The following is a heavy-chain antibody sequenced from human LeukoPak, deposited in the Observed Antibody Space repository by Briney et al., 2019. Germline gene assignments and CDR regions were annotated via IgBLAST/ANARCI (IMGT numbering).Heavy chain of an antibody. CDR1: GFSFISYG. CDR2: ISDDGRRK. V-gene: IGHV3-30*03. Sequence: GGSLRLSCAASGFSFISYGMHWVRQAPGKGLEWVGVISDDGRRKDYADSVKGRFTISRDNSKDTLYLQMNSLRAEDTAIYYCARDRGWLQFDTFDIWGQGTMVTVSS. J-gene: IGHJ3*02. D-gene: IGHD5-24*01. CDR3: ARDRGWLQFDTFDI.